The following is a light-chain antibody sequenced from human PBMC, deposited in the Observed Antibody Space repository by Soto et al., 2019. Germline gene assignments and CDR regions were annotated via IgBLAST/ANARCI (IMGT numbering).Light chain of an antibody. CDR3: QQYKSYFRT. V-gene: IGKV1-5*01. J-gene: IGKJ1*01. CDR1: QTISSY. CDR2: AAS. Sequence: TQASITLSGTVGERVTITWLAGQTISSYLYWYQQKPGRAPKLLIYAASTLQSGVPSRFSGRGSGTEFTLTIISLQPEDFATYYCQQYKSYFRTFGQGTKVDNK.